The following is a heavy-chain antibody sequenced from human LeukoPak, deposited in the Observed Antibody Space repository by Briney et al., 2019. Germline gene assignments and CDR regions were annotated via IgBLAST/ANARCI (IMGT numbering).Heavy chain of an antibody. J-gene: IGHJ3*02. CDR2: ISGTRDTT. V-gene: IGHV3-23*01. CDR1: GFIFKNYA. D-gene: IGHD3-3*01. CDR3: AKADATIGGAFDI. Sequence: GGSLRLSCAASGFIFKNYAMSWVRQAPGKGLEWVSIISGTRDTTRYGDSVRGRFTTSRDNPRNTLYLQMNSLRVDDTAVYYCAKADATIGGAFDIWGQGTMVTVSS.